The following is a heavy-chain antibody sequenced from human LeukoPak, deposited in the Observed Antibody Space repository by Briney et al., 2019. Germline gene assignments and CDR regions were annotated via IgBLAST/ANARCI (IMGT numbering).Heavy chain of an antibody. D-gene: IGHD3-10*01. CDR1: GYTFTGYY. CDR3: ARDYGSGSHNWFDP. Sequence: ASVTVSCTASGYTFTGYYMHWVRRAPGQGLEWMGWINPNSGGTNYAQKFKGRVTMTRDTSISTAYMELSRLRSDDTAVYYCARDYGSGSHNWFDPWGQETLVTVSS. J-gene: IGHJ5*02. V-gene: IGHV1-2*02. CDR2: INPNSGGT.